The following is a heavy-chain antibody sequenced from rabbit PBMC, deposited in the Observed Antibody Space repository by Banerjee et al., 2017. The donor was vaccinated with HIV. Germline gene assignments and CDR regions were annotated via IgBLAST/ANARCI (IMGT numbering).Heavy chain of an antibody. CDR3: ARVYGSSSGYYLGYYFNL. V-gene: IGHV1S40*01. CDR1: GFSFSSSYW. D-gene: IGHD1-1*01. J-gene: IGHJ4*01. CDR2: IYAGSSGDT. Sequence: QSLEESGGDLVKPGASLTLTCTASGFSFSSSYWICWVRQAPGKGLEWIACIYAGSSGDTYYASWAKGRFTISKTSSTTVTLQMTSLTAADTATYFCARVYGSSSGYYLGYYFNLWGPGTLVTVS.